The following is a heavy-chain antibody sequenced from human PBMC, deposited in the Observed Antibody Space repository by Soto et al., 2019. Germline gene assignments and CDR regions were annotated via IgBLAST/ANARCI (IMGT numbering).Heavy chain of an antibody. D-gene: IGHD2-8*01. V-gene: IGHV3-7*01. CDR1: GFTFSSYW. Sequence: PGGSLRLSCAASGFTFSSYWMSWVRQAPGKGLEWVANIKQDGSEKYYVDSVKGRFTISRDNAKNSLYLQMNSLRAEDTAVYYCARVTPDIVLMVYAIVAFDIWGQGTMVTVSS. CDR3: ARVTPDIVLMVYAIVAFDI. CDR2: IKQDGSEK. J-gene: IGHJ3*02.